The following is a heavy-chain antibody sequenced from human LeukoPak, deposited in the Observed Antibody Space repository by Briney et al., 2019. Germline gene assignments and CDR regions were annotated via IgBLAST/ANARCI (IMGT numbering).Heavy chain of an antibody. V-gene: IGHV1-69*04. Sequence: ASVKVSCKASGGSFNSYVINWVRQAHGQGLEWMGRIIPTLAIANYAQKFQGRVTITADKSTSTAYMELSSLRSEDTAVYYCAGHLDYGDYDLTRPYDYWGQGTLVTVSS. D-gene: IGHD4-17*01. J-gene: IGHJ4*02. CDR2: IIPTLAIA. CDR1: GGSFNSYV. CDR3: AGHLDYGDYDLTRPYDY.